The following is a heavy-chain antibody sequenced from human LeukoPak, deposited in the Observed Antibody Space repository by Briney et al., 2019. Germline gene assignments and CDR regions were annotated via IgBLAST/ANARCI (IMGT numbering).Heavy chain of an antibody. V-gene: IGHV5-51*01. Sequence: GESLKISCKGSGYSFTSYWIGWVRQMPGKGLEWRGIIYPGDSDTRYSPSFQGQVTISADKSISTAYLQWSSLKASDTAMYYCARQPPQYYDFWSGYSAYAFDIWGQGTMVTVSS. CDR2: IYPGDSDT. D-gene: IGHD3-3*01. CDR3: ARQPPQYYDFWSGYSAYAFDI. J-gene: IGHJ3*02. CDR1: GYSFTSYW.